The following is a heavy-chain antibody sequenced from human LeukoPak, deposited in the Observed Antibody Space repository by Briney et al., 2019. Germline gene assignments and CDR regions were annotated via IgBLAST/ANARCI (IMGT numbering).Heavy chain of an antibody. Sequence: GASVKVSCKVFGYTLTELSMHWVRQAPGKGLEWMGGFEPEEGETIYAQKFQDRVTMTEDTSTDTAYMELSSLRSEDTAVYYCARDRTYGDYEPWGQGTLVTVSS. J-gene: IGHJ5*02. CDR1: GYTLTELS. V-gene: IGHV1-24*01. CDR3: ARDRTYGDYEP. D-gene: IGHD4-17*01. CDR2: FEPEEGET.